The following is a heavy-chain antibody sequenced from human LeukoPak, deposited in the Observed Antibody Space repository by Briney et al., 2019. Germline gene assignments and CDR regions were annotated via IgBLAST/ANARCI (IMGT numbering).Heavy chain of an antibody. D-gene: IGHD3-3*01. J-gene: IGHJ5*02. CDR1: GFTFSSYG. Sequence: GGSLRLSCAASGFTFSSYGMHWVRQAPGKGLEWVAFIRYDGSNKYYADSVKGRFTISRDNSKNTLYLQMNSLRAEDTAVYYCAKAPTYYDFWSGYDNWFDPWGQGTLVTVSS. CDR2: IRYDGSNK. V-gene: IGHV3-30*02. CDR3: AKAPTYYDFWSGYDNWFDP.